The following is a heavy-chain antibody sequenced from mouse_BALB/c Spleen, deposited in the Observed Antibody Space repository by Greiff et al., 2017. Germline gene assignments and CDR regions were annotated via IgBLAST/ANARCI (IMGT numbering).Heavy chain of an antibody. V-gene: IGHV7-3*02. CDR1: GFTFTDYY. CDR3: AREYGNYLPYYAMDY. CDR2: IRNKANGYTT. Sequence: DVKLVESGGGLVQPGGSLRLSCATSGFTFTDYYMSWVRQPPGKALEWLGFIRNKANGYTTEYSASVKGRFTISRDNSQSILYLQMNTLRAEDSATYYCAREYGNYLPYYAMDYWGQGTSVTVSS. J-gene: IGHJ4*01. D-gene: IGHD2-10*02.